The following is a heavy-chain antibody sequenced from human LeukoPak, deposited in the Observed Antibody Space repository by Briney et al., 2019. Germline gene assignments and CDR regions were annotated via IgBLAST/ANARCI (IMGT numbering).Heavy chain of an antibody. CDR3: ARVIAAAGTIDLSFDY. J-gene: IGHJ4*02. CDR1: GFTFSSYS. Sequence: GGSLRLSCAASGFTFSSYSMNWVRQAPGKGLEWVSSISSSSYIYYADSVKGRFTISRDNAKNSLYLQMNSLRAEDTAVYYCARVIAAAGTIDLSFDYWGQGTLVTVSS. V-gene: IGHV3-21*01. CDR2: ISSSSYI. D-gene: IGHD6-13*01.